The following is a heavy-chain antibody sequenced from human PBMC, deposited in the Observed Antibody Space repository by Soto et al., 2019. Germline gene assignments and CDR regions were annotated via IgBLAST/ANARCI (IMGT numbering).Heavy chain of an antibody. CDR2: IRSRAYGGTT. D-gene: IGHD4-17*01. CDR1: GFTFSNYG. V-gene: IGHV3-49*04. J-gene: IGHJ4*02. CDR3: TRGGSNSTHSHHYDV. Sequence: SLRLSCAASGFTFSNYGIHWVRQAPGKGMEWVGFIRSRAYGGTTEYAASVKGRFTISRGDSKSIAYLQMNSLQTEDTAVYFCTRGGSNSTHSHHYDVWGPGTVVTV.